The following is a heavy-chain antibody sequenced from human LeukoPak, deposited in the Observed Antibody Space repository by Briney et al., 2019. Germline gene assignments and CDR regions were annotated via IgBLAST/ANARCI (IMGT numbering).Heavy chain of an antibody. J-gene: IGHJ4*02. CDR1: GGSISSYY. CDR2: IYYSGST. D-gene: IGHD3-22*01. CDR3: ARGPYDSXXXLFDY. Sequence: PSETLSLTCTVSGGSISSYYWSWLRQPPGKGLGWIGYIYYSGSTNYNPSLKSRVTISVDTSKNQFSLKLSSVTAADTAVYYCARGPYDSXXXLFDYWGQGTLVTVSS. V-gene: IGHV4-59*01.